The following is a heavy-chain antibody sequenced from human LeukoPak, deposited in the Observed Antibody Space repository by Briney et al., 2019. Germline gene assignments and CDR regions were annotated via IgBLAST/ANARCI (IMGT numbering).Heavy chain of an antibody. Sequence: GGSLRLFCAASGFTFSSYWMSWVRQAPGKGLEWVANIKQDGSDKYYVDSVKGRFTISRDNAKNSLYLQMNSLRAEDTAVYYCARDNYYDSSGHYNGNWFDPWGQGTLVTVSS. CDR3: ARDNYYDSSGHYNGNWFDP. J-gene: IGHJ5*02. V-gene: IGHV3-7*01. CDR1: GFTFSSYW. CDR2: IKQDGSDK. D-gene: IGHD3-22*01.